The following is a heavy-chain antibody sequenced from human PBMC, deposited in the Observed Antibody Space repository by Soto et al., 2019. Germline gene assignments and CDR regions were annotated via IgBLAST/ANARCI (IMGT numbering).Heavy chain of an antibody. J-gene: IGHJ4*02. D-gene: IGHD3-22*01. Sequence: QVQLVESGGGVVQPGRSLRLSCAASGFTFSSYGMHWVRQAPGKGLEWVAVISYDGSKKYYADSEKGRFTISRDNSKNTLFLQMNSLRAEDTAVYYCAKDRDIVVVISRVLDYWGQGTLVTVSS. CDR3: AKDRDIVVVISRVLDY. V-gene: IGHV3-30*18. CDR1: GFTFSSYG. CDR2: ISYDGSKK.